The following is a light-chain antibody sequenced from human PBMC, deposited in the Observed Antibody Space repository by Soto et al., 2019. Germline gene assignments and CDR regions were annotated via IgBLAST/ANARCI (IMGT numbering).Light chain of an antibody. CDR1: SGHSNYA. V-gene: IGLV4-69*01. CDR3: QTWGTGIRV. J-gene: IGLJ1*01. Sequence: QSVLTQSTSASASLGASVKRTCTLSSGHSNYAIAWHQQQPEKGPRYLMKGNSDGSHRKGDGIPDRFSGSSSGAQRYLTISSLQSEDEADYYCQTWGTGIRVFGTGTKLTVL. CDR2: GNSDGSH.